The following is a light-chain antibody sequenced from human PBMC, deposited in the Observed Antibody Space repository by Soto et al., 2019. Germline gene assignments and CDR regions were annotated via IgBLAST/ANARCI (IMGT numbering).Light chain of an antibody. V-gene: IGKV2-28*01. Sequence: DIVMTQFPVSLPVTPGEPASISCKSSQSLLHSHGYNYMDWYLQKPGQSPQLLIYFGSYRASGVPDRFSGSGSGTHFTLRISRVEAEDFGIYCCMQALQIPITFGQGTRLEIK. CDR2: FGS. CDR3: MQALQIPIT. CDR1: QSLLHSHGYNY. J-gene: IGKJ5*01.